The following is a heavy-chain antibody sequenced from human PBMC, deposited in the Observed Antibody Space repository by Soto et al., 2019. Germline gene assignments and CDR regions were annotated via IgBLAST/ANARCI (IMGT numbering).Heavy chain of an antibody. V-gene: IGHV4-59*01. CDR2: IYYSGST. CDR3: ARVQYDFWSGYGSDAFDI. J-gene: IGHJ3*02. D-gene: IGHD3-3*01. CDR1: GGSSSSYY. Sequence: SETLSLTCTVSGGSSSSYYWSWIRQPPGKGLEWIGYIYYSGSTNYNPSLKSRVTISVDTSKNQFSLKLSSVTAADTAVYYCARVQYDFWSGYGSDAFDIWGQGTMVTVSS.